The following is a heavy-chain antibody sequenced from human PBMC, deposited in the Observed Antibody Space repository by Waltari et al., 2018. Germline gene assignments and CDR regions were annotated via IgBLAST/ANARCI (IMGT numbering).Heavy chain of an antibody. V-gene: IGHV3-64*07. D-gene: IGHD2-21*01. J-gene: IGHJ4*02. CDR2: INKNGGGT. CDR1: GPPFVSYT. CDR3: ATDFRKSSYS. Sequence: QLLQSGGGLVPPGGSLRLSCAASGPPFVSYTMHWVRQSPGKGLQYVSTINKNGGGTHYADSVKGRFSVSRDNSRNKVFLQMGGLRLEDTAVYYCATDFRKSSYSWGQGTLVIVSS.